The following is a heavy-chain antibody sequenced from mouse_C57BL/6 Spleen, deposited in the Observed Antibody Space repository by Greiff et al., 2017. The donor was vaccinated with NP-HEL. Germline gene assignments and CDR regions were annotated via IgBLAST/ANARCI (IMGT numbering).Heavy chain of an antibody. D-gene: IGHD3-1*01. CDR1: GYTFTSYV. CDR3: ARWTSGQGYFDV. V-gene: IGHV1-81*01. J-gene: IGHJ1*03. CDR2: IYPRSGNT. Sequence: VQLQQSGAELARPGASVKLSCKASGYTFTSYVISWVKQRTGQGLEWIGEIYPRSGNTYYNEKFKGKATLTADKSSSTAYMELRSLTSEDSAVYFCARWTSGQGYFDVWGTGTTVTVSS.